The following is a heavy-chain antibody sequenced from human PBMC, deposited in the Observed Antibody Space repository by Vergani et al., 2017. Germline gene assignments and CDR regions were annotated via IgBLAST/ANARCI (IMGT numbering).Heavy chain of an antibody. D-gene: IGHD4-17*01. V-gene: IGHV1-2*02. J-gene: IGHJ4*02. CDR3: ARGGYGDYGDY. Sequence: QVQLVQSGAEVKKPGASVKVSCKAAGYSFTGYQMHWVRQAPGQGLEWMGWINPNSGGTKYAQKLQGRVTMTTDTSTSTAYMELRSLRSDDTAVYYCARGGYGDYGDYWGQGTLVTVSS. CDR1: GYSFTGYQ. CDR2: INPNSGGT.